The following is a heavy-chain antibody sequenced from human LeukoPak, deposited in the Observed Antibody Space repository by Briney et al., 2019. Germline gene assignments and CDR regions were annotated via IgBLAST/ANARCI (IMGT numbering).Heavy chain of an antibody. J-gene: IGHJ6*02. Sequence: GGSLRLSCAASGFTVSNNYMIWVRQAPGKGLEWVSVIYAGDSTYYADPVKGRFTISRDNPKNTLYLQMNSLRAEDTAVYYCAKGLGQPHYYYYGMDVWAKGPRSPSP. D-gene: IGHD6-19*01. CDR1: GFTVSNNY. CDR2: IYAGDST. CDR3: AKGLGQPHYYYYGMDV. V-gene: IGHV3-53*01.